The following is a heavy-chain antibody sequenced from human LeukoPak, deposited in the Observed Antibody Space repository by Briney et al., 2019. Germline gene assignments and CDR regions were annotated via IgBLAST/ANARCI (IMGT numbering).Heavy chain of an antibody. CDR3: ARARDGYVHGFF. CDR2: ICYDGNNK. J-gene: IGHJ4*02. CDR1: GFTFNHYG. Sequence: GRSLRLSCAASGFTFNHYGMHWVRQAPGKGVEWVAVICYDGNNKYYADSVKGRFTISRHSSNNTLYLQMNSLRAEDTAMYYCARARDGYVHGFFWGQGTLVTVSS. V-gene: IGHV3-33*01. D-gene: IGHD5-24*01.